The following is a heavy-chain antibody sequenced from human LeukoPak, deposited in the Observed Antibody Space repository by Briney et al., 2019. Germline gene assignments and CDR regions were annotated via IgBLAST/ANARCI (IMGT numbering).Heavy chain of an antibody. CDR3: ASGYGDYTYYYYGMDV. CDR2: IYPGDSDT. J-gene: IGHJ6*02. CDR1: GYSFTSYW. Sequence: GESLQISCKGSGYSFTSYWIGWVRQLPGKGLEWMGIIYPGDSDTRYSPSFQGQVTISADKSISTAYLQWSSLKASDTAMYYCASGYGDYTYYYYGMDVWGQGTTVTVSS. D-gene: IGHD4-17*01. V-gene: IGHV5-51*01.